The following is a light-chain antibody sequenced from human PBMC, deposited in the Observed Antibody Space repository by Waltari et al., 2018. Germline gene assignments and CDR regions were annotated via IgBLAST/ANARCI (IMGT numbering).Light chain of an antibody. CDR2: AVT. J-gene: IGLJ1*01. CDR1: RSDVGGYNW. CDR3: SSYAGSYRV. Sequence: QSALTQPPSASGSPGQSVTISCTGTRSDVGGYNWFSWYQQYPGKAPKLLIYAVTKRPSGVPDRFSGSKSGNTASLTVSGLQPEDEADYYCSSYAGSYRVFGTGTKVAVL. V-gene: IGLV2-8*01.